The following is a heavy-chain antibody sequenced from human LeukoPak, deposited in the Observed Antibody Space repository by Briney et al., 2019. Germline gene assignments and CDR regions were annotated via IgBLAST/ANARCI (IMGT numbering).Heavy chain of an antibody. J-gene: IGHJ4*02. CDR3: ARGRVAAVADDY. V-gene: IGHV1-8*01. Sequence: ASVKVSCKASGYTFTSYDINWVRQATGQGLEWMGWINPNSGNTGYAQKFQGRVTMTRNTSISTAYMELSSLRSEDTAVYYCARGRVAAVADDYWGQGTLVTVSS. CDR1: GYTFTSYD. CDR2: INPNSGNT. D-gene: IGHD6-19*01.